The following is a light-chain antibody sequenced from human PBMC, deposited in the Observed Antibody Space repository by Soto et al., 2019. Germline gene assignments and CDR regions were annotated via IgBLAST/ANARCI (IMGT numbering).Light chain of an antibody. Sequence: EIVMTQSPTTLSVSPGEGATLSCRANQSVSSNLAWYQQKPAQAPRLLIYGASTRATGIPARFSGSGSGTEFTLTISSLQSEDFAVYYCQQYNNWLPWAFGQGTKVEIK. CDR1: QSVSSN. V-gene: IGKV3-15*01. J-gene: IGKJ1*01. CDR2: GAS. CDR3: QQYNNWLPWA.